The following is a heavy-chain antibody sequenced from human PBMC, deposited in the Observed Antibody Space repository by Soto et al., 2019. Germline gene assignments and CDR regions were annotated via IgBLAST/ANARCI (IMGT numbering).Heavy chain of an antibody. J-gene: IGHJ6*02. CDR1: GYTFTSYG. Sequence: QVQLVQSGAEVKKPGASVKVSCKASGYTFTSYGISWVRQAPGQGLEWMGWISAYNGNTNYAQKLQGRVTMTTDTSKSTAYMELRSLRSDDTAVYYCARVVVLVPAATDYYYYGMDVWGQGTTVTVSS. CDR3: ARVVVLVPAATDYYYYGMDV. CDR2: ISAYNGNT. D-gene: IGHD2-2*01. V-gene: IGHV1-18*01.